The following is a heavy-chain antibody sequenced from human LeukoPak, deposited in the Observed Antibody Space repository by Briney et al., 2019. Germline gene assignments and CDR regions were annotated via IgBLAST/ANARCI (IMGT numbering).Heavy chain of an antibody. D-gene: IGHD6-13*01. V-gene: IGHV5-51*01. CDR2: FYPGDSDT. CDR1: GYSFTSYW. CDR3: ARTIAAAGISYYYYYYGVDV. Sequence: GESLKISCKGSGYSFTSYWIGWVRQKPGKGLEWMGIFYPGDSDTRYSPSFQGQVSISADKSISTAYLQWSSLKASDTAMYYCARTIAAAGISYYYYYYGVDVWGQGTTVTVSS. J-gene: IGHJ6*02.